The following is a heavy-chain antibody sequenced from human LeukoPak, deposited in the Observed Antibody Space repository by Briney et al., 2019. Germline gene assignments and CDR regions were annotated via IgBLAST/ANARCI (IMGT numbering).Heavy chain of an antibody. V-gene: IGHV4-34*01. J-gene: IGHJ5*02. D-gene: IGHD4-17*01. CDR3: ARSDYGDPNWFDP. Sequence: SETLSLTCAVYGGSFSGYYWSWIRQPPGKGLEWIGEINHSGSTNYNPSLKSRVTMSVDTSKNQFSLKLSSVTAADTAVYYCARSDYGDPNWFDPWGQGTLVTVSS. CDR2: INHSGST. CDR1: GGSFSGYY.